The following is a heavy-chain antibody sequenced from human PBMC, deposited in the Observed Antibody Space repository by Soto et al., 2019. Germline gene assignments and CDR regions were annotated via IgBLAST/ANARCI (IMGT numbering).Heavy chain of an antibody. V-gene: IGHV1-18*01. CDR2: ISAYNGNT. Sequence: GASVKVSCKASGYTFTSYGISWVRQAPGQGLEWMGWISAYNGNTNYAQKLQGRVTMTTDTSTSTAYMELRSLRSDDTAVYCCARDDCSGGSCYLDYWGQGTLVTVSS. CDR3: ARDDCSGGSCYLDY. J-gene: IGHJ4*02. CDR1: GYTFTSYG. D-gene: IGHD2-15*01.